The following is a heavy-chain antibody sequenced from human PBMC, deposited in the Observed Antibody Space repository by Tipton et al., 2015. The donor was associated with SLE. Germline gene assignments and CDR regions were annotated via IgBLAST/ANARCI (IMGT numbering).Heavy chain of an antibody. CDR1: GGSVSSGSYY. CDR3: AREGIAARHTPFDY. J-gene: IGHJ4*02. CDR2: IYYSGST. D-gene: IGHD6-6*01. V-gene: IGHV4-61*01. Sequence: LRLSCTVSGGSVSSGSYYWSWIRQPPGKGLEWIGYIYYSGSTNYNPSLKSRVTISVDTSKDQFSLKLSSVTAADTAVYYCAREGIAARHTPFDYWGQGTLVTVSS.